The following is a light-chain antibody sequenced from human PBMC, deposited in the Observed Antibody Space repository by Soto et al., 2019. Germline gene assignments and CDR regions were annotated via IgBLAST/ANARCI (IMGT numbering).Light chain of an antibody. Sequence: QSVLTQPASVSGSPGQSITISCTGTSSDVGGYNYVSWYQQHPGKAPKLMIYDVINRPSGVSNRFSGPKSGNSASLTISGLQAEDEADYYCSSYTSSSTYVVFGGGTKVTVL. J-gene: IGLJ2*01. CDR3: SSYTSSSTYVV. V-gene: IGLV2-14*03. CDR2: DVI. CDR1: SSDVGGYNY.